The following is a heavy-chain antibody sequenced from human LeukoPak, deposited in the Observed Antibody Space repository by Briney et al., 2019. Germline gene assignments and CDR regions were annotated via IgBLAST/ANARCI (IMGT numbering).Heavy chain of an antibody. D-gene: IGHD1-26*01. Sequence: SETLSLTCTVSGGSISSYYWSWIRQPPGKGLEWVGYIYFSGSTNYTPSLKSRVTISVDTSKNQFSLKLSSVSAADTAVYYCARNGGKWELKGAFDIWGQGTMVTVSS. V-gene: IGHV4-59*01. CDR1: GGSISSYY. J-gene: IGHJ3*02. CDR2: IYFSGST. CDR3: ARNGGKWELKGAFDI.